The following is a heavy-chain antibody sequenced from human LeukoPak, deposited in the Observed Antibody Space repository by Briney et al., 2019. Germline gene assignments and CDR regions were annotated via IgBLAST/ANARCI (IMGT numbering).Heavy chain of an antibody. V-gene: IGHV4-39*01. CDR2: IYYSGST. CDR1: GGSISSSSYY. D-gene: IGHD3-10*01. CDR3: ARHYYGSGSYYNIGAFDI. J-gene: IGHJ3*02. Sequence: SETLSLTCTVSGGSISSSSYYWGWIRQPPGRGLEWIGSIYYSGSTYYTPSLKSRVTISVDTSKDQFSLKLSSVTAADTAVSYCARHYYGSGSYYNIGAFDIWGQGTMVTVSS.